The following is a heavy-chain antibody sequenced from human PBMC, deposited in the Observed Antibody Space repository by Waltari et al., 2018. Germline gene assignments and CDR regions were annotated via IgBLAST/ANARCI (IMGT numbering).Heavy chain of an antibody. J-gene: IGHJ4*02. V-gene: IGHV3-74*01. D-gene: IGHD1-7*01. Sequence: EVRLVESGGGSVQPGESLRLSCVVSGFTFDNFWMHWVRQVPGKGLMGVSRINAYGTDTTYADSGKCRFTMSRDNSRNTLYLEMTGLRVDDSAVYYCARGPFSYSSGTQSHWGRGALVTVSS. CDR3: ARGPFSYSSGTQSH. CDR2: INAYGTDT. CDR1: GFTFDNFW.